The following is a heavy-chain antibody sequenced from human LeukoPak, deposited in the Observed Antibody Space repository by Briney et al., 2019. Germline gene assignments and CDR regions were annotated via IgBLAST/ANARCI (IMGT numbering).Heavy chain of an antibody. CDR2: IYYSGST. D-gene: IGHD3-22*01. J-gene: IGHJ4*02. CDR1: GFTFSDYD. Sequence: GSLRLSCAASGFTFSDYDMSWIRQPPGKGLEWIGSIYYSGSTYYNPSLKSRVTISVDTSKNQFSLKLSSVTAADTAVYYCARRDYYDSSGYSIDFDYWGQGTLVTVSS. V-gene: IGHV4-39*01. CDR3: ARRDYYDSSGYSIDFDY.